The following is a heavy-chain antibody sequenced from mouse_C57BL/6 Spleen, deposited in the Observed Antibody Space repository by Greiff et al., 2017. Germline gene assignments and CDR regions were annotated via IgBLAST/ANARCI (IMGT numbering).Heavy chain of an antibody. CDR3: ARDITTVSPWFAY. CDR1: GYSITSGYY. Sequence: EVQVVESGPGLVKPSQSLSLTCSVTGYSITSGYYWNWIRQFPGNKLEWMGYISYDGSNNYNPSRKNRISITRDTSKNQFFLKLNSVTTEDTATYYCARDITTVSPWFAYWGQGTLVTVSA. D-gene: IGHD1-1*01. J-gene: IGHJ3*01. CDR2: ISYDGSN. V-gene: IGHV3-6*01.